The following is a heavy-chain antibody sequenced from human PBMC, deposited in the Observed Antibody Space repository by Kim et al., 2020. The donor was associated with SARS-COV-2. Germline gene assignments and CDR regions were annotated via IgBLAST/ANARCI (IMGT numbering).Heavy chain of an antibody. J-gene: IGHJ5*02. D-gene: IGHD3-10*01. CDR1: GYSFTSYW. CDR3: ARHTGPITMVRGVMGWFDP. CDR2: IDPSDSYT. Sequence: GESLKISCKGSGYSFTSYWISWVRQMPGKGLEWMGRIDPSDSYTNYSPSFQGHVTISADKSISTAYLQWSSLKASDTAMYYCARHTGPITMVRGVMGWFDPWGQGTLVTVSS. V-gene: IGHV5-10-1*01.